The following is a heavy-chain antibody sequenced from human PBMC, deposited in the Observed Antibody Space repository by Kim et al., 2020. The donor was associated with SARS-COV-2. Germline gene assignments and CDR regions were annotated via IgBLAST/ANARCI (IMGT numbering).Heavy chain of an antibody. CDR3: ARHHDYAKWFDP. J-gene: IGHJ5*02. Sequence: SETLSLTCTVSGGSISSYYWSWIRQPPGKGLEWIGYIYYSGSTNYNPSLKSRVTISVDTSKNQFSLKLSSVTAADTAVYYCARHHDYAKWFDPWGQGTLVTVSS. V-gene: IGHV4-59*01. CDR1: GGSISSYY. D-gene: IGHD4-17*01. CDR2: IYYSGST.